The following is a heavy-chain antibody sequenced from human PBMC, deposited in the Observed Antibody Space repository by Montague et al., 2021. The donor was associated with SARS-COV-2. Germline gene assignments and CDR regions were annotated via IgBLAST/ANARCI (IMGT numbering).Heavy chain of an antibody. CDR1: GFSLSTSGIC. CDR3: ALETPMVTFLA. Sequence: PALVTPTQTLTLTCTFSGFSLSTSGICMSWIRQPPGKALEWLARIDWDDDKHYSTSLKTRLTISKDTSKNQVVLTMTNMDPVDTATYYCALETPMVTFLAWGQGTLVTVSS. V-gene: IGHV2-70*11. CDR2: IDWDDDK. D-gene: IGHD5-18*01. J-gene: IGHJ5*02.